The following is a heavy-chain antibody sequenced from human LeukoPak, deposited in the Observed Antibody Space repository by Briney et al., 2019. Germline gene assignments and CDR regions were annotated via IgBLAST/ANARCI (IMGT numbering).Heavy chain of an antibody. CDR3: ARQGGLGSYAAGSWFDP. J-gene: IGHJ5*02. CDR1: GFTFSSYA. D-gene: IGHD1-26*01. Sequence: PGGSLRLSCAASGFTFSSYAMSWVRQAPGKGLEWVSAISGSGGSTYYADSVKGRFTIPRDNSKNTLYLQMNSLRAEDTAVYYCARQGGLGSYAAGSWFDPWGQGTLVTVSS. CDR2: ISGSGGST. V-gene: IGHV3-23*01.